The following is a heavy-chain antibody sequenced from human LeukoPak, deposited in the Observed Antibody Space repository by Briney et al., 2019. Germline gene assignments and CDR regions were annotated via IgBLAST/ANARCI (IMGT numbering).Heavy chain of an antibody. Sequence: SETLSLTCAVYGGSFSGYYWSWIRQPPGKGLEWIGEINHSGSTNYNPSLKSRVTISVDTSKNQFSLKLSSVTAADTAVYYCASSMTTESNWGQGTLVTVSS. CDR3: ASSMTTESN. D-gene: IGHD4-17*01. CDR2: INHSGST. CDR1: GGSFSGYY. J-gene: IGHJ4*02. V-gene: IGHV4-34*01.